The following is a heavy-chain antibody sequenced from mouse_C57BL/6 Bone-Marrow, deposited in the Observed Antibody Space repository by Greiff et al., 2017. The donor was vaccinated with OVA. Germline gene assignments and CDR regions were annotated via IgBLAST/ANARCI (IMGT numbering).Heavy chain of an antibody. CDR2: FYPGSGRI. V-gene: IGHV1-62-2*01. Sequence: QVQLKQSGAELVKPGASVKLSCKASGYTFTEYTIHWVKKRSGPGLSWIGWFYPGSGRIKYNEKFKDKATLTADKSSSTVYMEFSRVKSEDSSVYFCARHEDKGNWALFLYWGQGTTLTVSS. CDR1: GYTFTEYT. CDR3: ARHEDKGNWALFLY. D-gene: IGHD4-1*01. J-gene: IGHJ2*01.